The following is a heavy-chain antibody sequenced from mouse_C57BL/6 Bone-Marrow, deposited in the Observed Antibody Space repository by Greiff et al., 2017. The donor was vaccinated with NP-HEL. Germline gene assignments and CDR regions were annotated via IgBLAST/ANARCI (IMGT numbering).Heavy chain of an antibody. D-gene: IGHD1-1*01. CDR1: GYTFTDYY. CDR3: ARIRLLGAY. CDR2: INPYNGGT. V-gene: IGHV1-19*01. Sequence: EVKLQESGPVLVKPGASVKMSCKASGYTFTDYYMNWVKQSHGKSLEWIGVINPYNGGTSYNQKFKGKATLTVDKSSSTAYMELNSLTSEDSAVYYCARIRLLGAYWGQGTLVTVSA. J-gene: IGHJ3*01.